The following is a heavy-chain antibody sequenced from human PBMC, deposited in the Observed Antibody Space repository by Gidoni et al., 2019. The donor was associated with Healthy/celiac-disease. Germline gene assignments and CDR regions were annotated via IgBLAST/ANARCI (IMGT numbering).Heavy chain of an antibody. V-gene: IGHV4-39*01. J-gene: IGHJ6*02. CDR3: ARHYDFWSGYYFAGYYYYGMDV. D-gene: IGHD3-3*01. CDR2: IYYSGST. CDR1: GGSISSSSYY. Sequence: QLQLQESGPGLVKPSETLSLTCTVSGGSISSSSYYWGWLRQPPGKGLEWIGSIYYSGSTYYNPSLKSRVTISVDTSKNQFSLKLSSVTAADTAVYDCARHYDFWSGYYFAGYYYYGMDVWGQGTTVTVSS.